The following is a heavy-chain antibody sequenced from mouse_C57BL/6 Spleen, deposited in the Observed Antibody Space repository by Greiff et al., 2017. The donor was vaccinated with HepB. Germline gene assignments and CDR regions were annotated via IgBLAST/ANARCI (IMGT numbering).Heavy chain of an antibody. CDR1: GYAFTNYL. D-gene: IGHD1-1*01. CDR3: ASSITTVVGDY. CDR2: INPGSGGT. Sequence: VQLQQSGAELVRPGTSVKVSCKASGYAFTNYLIEWVKQRPGQGLEWIGVINPGSGGTNYNEKFKGKATLTADKSSSTAYMQLSSLTSEDSAVYCCASSITTVVGDYWGQGTTLTVSS. J-gene: IGHJ2*01. V-gene: IGHV1-54*01.